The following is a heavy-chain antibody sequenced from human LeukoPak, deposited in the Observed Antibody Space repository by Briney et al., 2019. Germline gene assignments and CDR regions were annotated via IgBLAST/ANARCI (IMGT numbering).Heavy chain of an antibody. Sequence: PGGSLRLSCAASGFTFSSYAMCWVRQAPGKGLEWVSAISGSGGSTYYADSVKGRFTISRDNSKNTLYLQMNSLRAEDTAVYYCAKDGHRDHDAFDIWGQGTMVTVSS. V-gene: IGHV3-23*01. J-gene: IGHJ3*02. CDR3: AKDGHRDHDAFDI. CDR1: GFTFSSYA. CDR2: ISGSGGST.